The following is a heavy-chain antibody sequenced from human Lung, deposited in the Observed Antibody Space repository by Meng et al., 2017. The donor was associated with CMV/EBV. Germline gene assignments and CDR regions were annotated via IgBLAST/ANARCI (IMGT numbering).Heavy chain of an antibody. Sequence: QITLKESGPTLVKPKQTLTLTCPFPGFSLRTSGVGVAWIRQPPGKALEWLALVYWDDDKRYRPSLRSRLTITKDTSKNQVVLLMTDMDPEDTGTYYCAHRPTDYGSKFDYWGQGTLVTVSS. V-gene: IGHV2-5*02. CDR2: VYWDDDK. D-gene: IGHD3-16*01. CDR3: AHRPTDYGSKFDY. J-gene: IGHJ4*02. CDR1: GFSLRTSGVG.